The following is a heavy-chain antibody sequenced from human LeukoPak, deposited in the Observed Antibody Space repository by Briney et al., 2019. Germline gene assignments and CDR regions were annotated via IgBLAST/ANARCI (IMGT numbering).Heavy chain of an antibody. Sequence: GGSLRLSCAASGFTFSDYYMCWIRQAPGKGLEWVSYISSSGSTIYYADSVKGRFTISRDNAKNSLYLQMNSLRAEDTAVYYCAREGPHYDFWSGYQEYYYYMDVWGKGTTVTVSS. D-gene: IGHD3-3*01. J-gene: IGHJ6*03. CDR3: AREGPHYDFWSGYQEYYYYMDV. V-gene: IGHV3-11*04. CDR1: GFTFSDYY. CDR2: ISSSGSTI.